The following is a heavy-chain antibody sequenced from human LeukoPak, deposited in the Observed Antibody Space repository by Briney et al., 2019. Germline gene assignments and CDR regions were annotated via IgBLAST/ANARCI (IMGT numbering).Heavy chain of an antibody. D-gene: IGHD2-15*01. V-gene: IGHV1-69*04. J-gene: IGHJ6*02. Sequence: ASVKVSCKASGGTFSSYAISWVRQAPGQGLEWMGRIIPILGIANYAQKFQGRVTITADKSTSTAYMELSSLRSEDTAVYYCAREKYCSGGSCYSLYYYGMDVWGQGTTVTVSS. CDR2: IIPILGIA. CDR3: AREKYCSGGSCYSLYYYGMDV. CDR1: GGTFSSYA.